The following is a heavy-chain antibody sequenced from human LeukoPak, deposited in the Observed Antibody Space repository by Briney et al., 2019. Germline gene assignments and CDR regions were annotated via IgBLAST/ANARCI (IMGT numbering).Heavy chain of an antibody. D-gene: IGHD2-2*01. CDR3: ARDRRDIVVVPAAMDYYYFCMDV. J-gene: IGHJ6*04. CDR2: IYYSGST. Sequence: SETLSLTCTVSGGSISSYYWSWIRQPPGKGLEWIGYIYYSGSTNYNPSLKSRVTISVDTSKNQFSLKLSSVTAADTAVYYCARDRRDIVVVPAAMDYYYFCMDVWGKGTTVTVSS. CDR1: GGSISSYY. V-gene: IGHV4-59*01.